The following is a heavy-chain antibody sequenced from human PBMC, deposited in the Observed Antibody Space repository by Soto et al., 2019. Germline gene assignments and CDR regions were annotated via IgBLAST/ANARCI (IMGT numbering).Heavy chain of an antibody. CDR1: GYTLTELS. V-gene: IGHV1-24*01. CDR3: ATAPLRYYYGSGSQFY. D-gene: IGHD3-10*01. J-gene: IGHJ4*02. Sequence: ASVKVSCKVSGYTLTELSMHWVRQAPGKGLEWMGGFDPEDGETIYAQKFQGRVTMTEDTSTDTAYMERSSLRSEETAVYYCATAPLRYYYGSGSQFYWGQGTLVTVSS. CDR2: FDPEDGET.